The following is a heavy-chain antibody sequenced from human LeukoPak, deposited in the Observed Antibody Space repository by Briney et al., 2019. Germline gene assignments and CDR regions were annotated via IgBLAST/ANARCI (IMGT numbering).Heavy chain of an antibody. V-gene: IGHV4-38-2*02. CDR2: IYHSGST. J-gene: IGHJ5*02. CDR3: ARENTSGTNWFDP. D-gene: IGHD3-10*01. CDR1: DYSITSDYS. Sequence: PSETLSLTCGVSDYSITSDYSWGWIRQPPGKGLEWIGSIYHSGSTYYNPSLKSRVTISVDTSKNQFSLKLTSVTAADTALYYCARENTSGTNWFDPWGQGTLVTVSS.